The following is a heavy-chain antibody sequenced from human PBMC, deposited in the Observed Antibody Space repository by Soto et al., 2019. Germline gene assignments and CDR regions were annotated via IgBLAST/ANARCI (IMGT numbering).Heavy chain of an antibody. Sequence: SETLSLTCTVSGGSISSYYWSWIRQPPGKGLEWIGYIYYSGSTNYNPSLKSRVTISVDTSKNQFSLKLSSVTAADTAVYYCARDRVYYDFWSGYYRDYYYYMDVWGKGTTVTVSS. D-gene: IGHD3-3*01. V-gene: IGHV4-59*01. CDR3: ARDRVYYDFWSGYYRDYYYYMDV. CDR1: GGSISSYY. J-gene: IGHJ6*03. CDR2: IYYSGST.